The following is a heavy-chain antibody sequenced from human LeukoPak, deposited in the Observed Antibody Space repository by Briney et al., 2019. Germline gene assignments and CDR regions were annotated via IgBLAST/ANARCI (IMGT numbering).Heavy chain of an antibody. CDR1: GFTFTSYS. CDR3: ASRPPSEPYYGVFEF. V-gene: IGHV3-23*01. CDR2: ITASGGST. D-gene: IGHD3-10*01. J-gene: IGHJ4*02. Sequence: GGSLRLSCAASGFTFTSYSMHWVRQAPGKGLEWVSGITASGGSTYHAESVKGRFTISRDNSKNTLYLEMNSLRADDTAVYFCASRPPSEPYYGVFEFCGQGPLVTVSS.